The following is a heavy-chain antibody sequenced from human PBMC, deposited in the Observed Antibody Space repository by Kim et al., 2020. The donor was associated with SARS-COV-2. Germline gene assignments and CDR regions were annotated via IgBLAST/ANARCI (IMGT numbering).Heavy chain of an antibody. V-gene: IGHV3-48*02. Sequence: ADSVKCRFTNSRDNAKNSLYLPMNSLRDEDTAVYYCARDNGSGWENAFDIWGQGTMVTVSS. D-gene: IGHD6-19*01. CDR3: ARDNGSGWENAFDI. J-gene: IGHJ3*02.